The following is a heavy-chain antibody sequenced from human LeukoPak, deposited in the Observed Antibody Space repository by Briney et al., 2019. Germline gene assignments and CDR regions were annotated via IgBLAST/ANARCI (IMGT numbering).Heavy chain of an antibody. CDR3: ARVRRMLNMVRGVSFHRYYYYMDV. CDR2: IYYSGST. Sequence: PSETLSLTCTVSGGSISSYYWSWIRQPPGKGLEWIGYIYYSGSTNYNPSLKSRVTISVDTSKNQFSLKLSSVTAADTAVYYCARVRRMLNMVRGVSFHRYYYYMDVWGKGTTVTVSS. D-gene: IGHD3-10*01. CDR1: GGSISSYY. J-gene: IGHJ6*03. V-gene: IGHV4-59*01.